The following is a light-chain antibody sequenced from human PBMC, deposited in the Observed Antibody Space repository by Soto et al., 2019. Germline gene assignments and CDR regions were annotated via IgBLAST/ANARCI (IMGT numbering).Light chain of an antibody. CDR1: QSVSSGH. CDR2: GAS. CDR3: QQYNTWPPIT. V-gene: IGKV3-20*01. J-gene: IGKJ5*01. Sequence: DIVLTQSPGTLSLSPGERASLSCRASQSVSSGHLAWYQQKPGQAPRLLIYGASSRATGIPDRFSGSGSGTDFTLTISRLEPEDFAVYYCQQYNTWPPITFGQGTRLEIK.